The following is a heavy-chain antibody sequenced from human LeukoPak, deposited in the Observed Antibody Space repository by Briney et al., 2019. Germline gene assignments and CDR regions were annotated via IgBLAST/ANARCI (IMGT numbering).Heavy chain of an antibody. D-gene: IGHD4/OR15-4a*01. Sequence: GGSLRLSCEASGFSFPYGMSWVRQAPGKGLEWVSFIYSGTIHYSDSVKGRFTISRDNSKNTLYLQMNSLRAEDTAVYYCARRAGAYSHPYDYWGQGTLVTVSS. CDR3: ARRAGAYSHPYDY. CDR2: IYSGTI. V-gene: IGHV3-53*01. J-gene: IGHJ4*02. CDR1: GFSFPYG.